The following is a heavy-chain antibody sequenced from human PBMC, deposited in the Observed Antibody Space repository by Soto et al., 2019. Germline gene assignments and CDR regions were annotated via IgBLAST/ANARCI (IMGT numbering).Heavy chain of an antibody. V-gene: IGHV4-34*01. Sequence: SETLSLTCSVYVGSFSGYYWSWIRQPPGKGLEWIGEINHSGSTNYNPSLKSRVTISVDTSKNQFSLKLSSVTAADTAVYYCAREEVRSSGWYGTRNLVAPWGYGTLGTVS. CDR1: VGSFSGYY. D-gene: IGHD6-19*01. CDR3: AREEVRSSGWYGTRNLVAP. J-gene: IGHJ5*02. CDR2: INHSGST.